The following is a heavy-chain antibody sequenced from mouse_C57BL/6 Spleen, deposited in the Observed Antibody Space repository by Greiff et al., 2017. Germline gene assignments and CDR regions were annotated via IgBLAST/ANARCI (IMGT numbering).Heavy chain of an antibody. CDR1: GYSITSGYY. V-gene: IGHV3-6*01. J-gene: IGHJ2*01. D-gene: IGHD3-1*01. CDR2: ISYDGSN. Sequence: DVKLVESGPGLVKPSQSLSLTCSVTGYSITSGYYWNWIRQFPGNKLEWMGYISYDGSNNYNPSLKNRISITRDTSKNQFFLKLNSVTTEDTATYYCAREGYLYYCDYWGQGTTLAVSS. CDR3: AREGYLYYCDY.